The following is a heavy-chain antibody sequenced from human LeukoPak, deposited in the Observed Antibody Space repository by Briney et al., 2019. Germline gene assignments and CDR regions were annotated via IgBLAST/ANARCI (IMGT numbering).Heavy chain of an antibody. J-gene: IGHJ4*02. Sequence: SETLSHTCSVSGASISSYHWKWIPQTPGKGLEWIGYIYYSGNPKYHPSLKSRVTISLDTSNNQFSLRLNSVTTADAAMYYCARDTRNYDSSGYYYFDYWGQGTLVTVSS. D-gene: IGHD3-22*01. CDR2: IYYSGNP. CDR1: GASISSYH. CDR3: ARDTRNYDSSGYYYFDY. V-gene: IGHV4-59*01.